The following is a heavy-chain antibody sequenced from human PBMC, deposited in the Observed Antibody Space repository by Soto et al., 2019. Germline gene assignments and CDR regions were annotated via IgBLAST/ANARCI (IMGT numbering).Heavy chain of an antibody. CDR2: ISGSGGST. CDR1: GFTFSNYA. CDR3: AGGKAAHFYNGMDV. D-gene: IGHD6-25*01. V-gene: IGHV3-23*01. Sequence: GGSLRLSCAASGFTFSNYAMTWVRQAPGKGLEWVSAISGSGGSTYYADSVKGRFTISRDNSKNTLYLQMSSLRAEDTAVYYCAGGKAAHFYNGMDVWGQGTTVTVSS. J-gene: IGHJ6*02.